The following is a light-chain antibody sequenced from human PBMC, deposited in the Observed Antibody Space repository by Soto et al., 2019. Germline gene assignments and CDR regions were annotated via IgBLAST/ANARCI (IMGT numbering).Light chain of an antibody. CDR3: QQYSGYSRA. J-gene: IGKJ1*01. Sequence: QMTQSPSTLSASVGDRVTITCRASQSISSWLAWYQQRPGKAPKLLIYKASSLESGVPSRFSGSGSGTEFTLTISSLQPDDVATYYCQQYSGYSRAFGQGTKVDIK. CDR1: QSISSW. CDR2: KAS. V-gene: IGKV1-5*03.